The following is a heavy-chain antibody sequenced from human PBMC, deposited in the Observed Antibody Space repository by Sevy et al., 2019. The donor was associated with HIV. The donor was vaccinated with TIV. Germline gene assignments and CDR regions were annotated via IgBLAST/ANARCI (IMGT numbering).Heavy chain of an antibody. CDR2: IYYSGST. CDR1: GGSISSYY. V-gene: IGHV4-59*01. J-gene: IGHJ6*03. Sequence: SGTLSLTCTVSGGSISSYYWSWIRQPPGKGLEWIGYIYYSGSTNYNPSLKSRVTISVDTSKNQFSLKLSSVTAADTAVYYCARVYVGGSSWFQYYYYYMDVWGKGTTVTVSS. CDR3: ARVYVGGSSWFQYYYYYMDV. D-gene: IGHD6-13*01.